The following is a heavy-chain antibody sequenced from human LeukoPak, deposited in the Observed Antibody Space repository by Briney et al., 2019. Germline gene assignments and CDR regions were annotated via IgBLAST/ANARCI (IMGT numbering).Heavy chain of an antibody. CDR1: GGSISSYY. CDR3: ARSPPFYGDYVFDY. J-gene: IGHJ4*02. D-gene: IGHD4-17*01. Sequence: PSETLSLTCTVSGGSISSYYWSWIRQPPGKGLEWIGYIHYSGSTNYNPSLKSRVTISVDTSKNQFSLKLSSVTAADTAVYYCARSPPFYGDYVFDYWGQGTLVTVSS. V-gene: IGHV4-59*01. CDR2: IHYSGST.